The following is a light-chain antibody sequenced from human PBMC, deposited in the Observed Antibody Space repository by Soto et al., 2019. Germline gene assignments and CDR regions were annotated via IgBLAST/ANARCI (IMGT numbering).Light chain of an antibody. V-gene: IGKV3-20*01. CDR2: DAS. J-gene: IGKJ4*01. Sequence: EIVLTQSPGTLSLSPGERAALSCRASQSMSNNFLAWYQQKPGQAPRLLIYDASVRITGIPDRFRGSGSGTDFTLTISRLELEDFAVYYCQHYGDSAPFGGGTKVDIK. CDR1: QSMSNNF. CDR3: QHYGDSAP.